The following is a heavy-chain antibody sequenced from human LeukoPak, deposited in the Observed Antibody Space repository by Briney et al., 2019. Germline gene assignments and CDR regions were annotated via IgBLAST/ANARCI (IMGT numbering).Heavy chain of an antibody. V-gene: IGHV3-23*01. CDR2: ISGSGGST. CDR3: ANSRGTTVVTPGAFDI. Sequence: GGSLRLSCAASGFTFSSYAMSWVRQAPGKGLEWVSAISGSGGSTYYADSVKGRFTISRDNSKNTLYLQMNSLRAEDTAVYYCANSRGTTVVTPGAFDIWGQGTMVTVSS. CDR1: GFTFSSYA. D-gene: IGHD4-23*01. J-gene: IGHJ3*02.